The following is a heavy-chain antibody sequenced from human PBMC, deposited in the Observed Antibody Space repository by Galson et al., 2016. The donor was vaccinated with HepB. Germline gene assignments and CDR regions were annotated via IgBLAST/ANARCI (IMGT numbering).Heavy chain of an antibody. CDR2: TRNKARSYST. J-gene: IGHJ4*02. CDR3: ARDSGTYEIDY. Sequence: SLRLSCAASGFTFSDHYMDWVRQAPGKGLEWVGRTRNKARSYSTEYAASVKGRFTISRDDSKNSLYLQMNSLKTEDTAVYYCARDSGTYEIDYWGQGTLVTVSS. D-gene: IGHD1-26*01. CDR1: GFTFSDHY. V-gene: IGHV3-72*01.